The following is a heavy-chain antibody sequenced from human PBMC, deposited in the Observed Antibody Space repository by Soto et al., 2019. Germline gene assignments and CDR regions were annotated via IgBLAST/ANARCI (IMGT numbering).Heavy chain of an antibody. CDR3: ARVDTSMGATCVSY. D-gene: IGHD1-26*01. CDR2: IYYSGST. Sequence: QVQLQESGPGLVKPSQTLSLTCTVSGGSISSGGYYWSWIRQHPGKGLEWIGYIYYSGSTYYNPSLKSRVTISVDTSKNQFSLKLSYVTAADTAVYYCARVDTSMGATCVSYWGQGTLVTVSS. CDR1: GGSISSGGYY. J-gene: IGHJ4*02. V-gene: IGHV4-31*03.